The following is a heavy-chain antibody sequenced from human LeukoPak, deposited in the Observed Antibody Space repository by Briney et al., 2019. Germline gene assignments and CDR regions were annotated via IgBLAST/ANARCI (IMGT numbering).Heavy chain of an antibody. J-gene: IGHJ6*03. D-gene: IGHD3-22*01. CDR1: GFTFSSYG. CDR2: IWYDGSNK. Sequence: GRSLRLSCAASGFTFSSYGMHWVRQAPGKGLEWVAVIWYDGSNKYYADSVKGRFTISRDNSKNTLYLQMNSLRAEDTAVYYCAKGSDSSGYYYMDVWGKGTTVTVSS. V-gene: IGHV3-33*06. CDR3: AKGSDSSGYYYMDV.